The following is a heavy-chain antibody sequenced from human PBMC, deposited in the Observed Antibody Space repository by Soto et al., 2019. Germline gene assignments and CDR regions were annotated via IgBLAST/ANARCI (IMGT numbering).Heavy chain of an antibody. CDR2: IWYDGSNK. V-gene: IGHV3-33*01. J-gene: IGHJ5*01. CDR1: GFTFSSYG. Sequence: PGGSLRLSCAASGFTFSSYGMHWVRQAPGKGLEWVAVIWYDGSNKYYADSVKGRFTISRDNSKNTLYLQMNSLRAEDTAVYYCARDSAENWFDSWGQGTLVTVSS. CDR3: ARDSAENWFDS.